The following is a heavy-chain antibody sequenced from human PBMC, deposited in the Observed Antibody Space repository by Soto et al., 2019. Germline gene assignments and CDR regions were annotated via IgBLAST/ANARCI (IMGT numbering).Heavy chain of an antibody. CDR1: GGSISSSSYY. CDR2: IYYSGST. CDR3: ARHTLSIAARPSLRYYYGMDV. Sequence: PSETLSLTCTVSGGSISSSSYYWGWIRQPPGKGLEWIGSIYYSGSTYYNPSLKSRVTISVDTSKNQFSLKLSSVTAADTAVYYCARHTLSIAARPSLRYYYGMDVWGQGTTVTVSS. J-gene: IGHJ6*02. D-gene: IGHD6-6*01. V-gene: IGHV4-39*01.